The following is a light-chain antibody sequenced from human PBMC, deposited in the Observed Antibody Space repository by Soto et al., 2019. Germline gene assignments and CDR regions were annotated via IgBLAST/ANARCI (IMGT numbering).Light chain of an antibody. V-gene: IGLV2-14*01. J-gene: IGLJ1*01. CDR2: EVS. CDR1: SSDIGGYNY. CDR3: SSYTSSGTLFV. Sequence: ALTQPASVSGSDGQSITISCTGTSSDIGGYNYVSCYQQYPGKAPKVMIYEVSNRPSGVSNRFSGSKSGNTASLTISGLQGDDEADYYCSSYTSSGTLFVFGTGTKVTVL.